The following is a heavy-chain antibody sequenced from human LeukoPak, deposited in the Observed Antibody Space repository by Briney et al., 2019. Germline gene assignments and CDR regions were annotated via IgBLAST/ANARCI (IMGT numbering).Heavy chain of an antibody. Sequence: GGSLRLSCAASGFTSSGYAMSWVRQAPGKGLEWISAISGSGGNTYYADSVKGRFTISRDNSKNTLYVQMNSLRAEDTAVYYCAKGADCYYYYGMDVWGQGTTVTVSS. D-gene: IGHD6-25*01. CDR1: GFTSSGYA. CDR3: AKGADCYYYYGMDV. J-gene: IGHJ6*02. V-gene: IGHV3-23*01. CDR2: ISGSGGNT.